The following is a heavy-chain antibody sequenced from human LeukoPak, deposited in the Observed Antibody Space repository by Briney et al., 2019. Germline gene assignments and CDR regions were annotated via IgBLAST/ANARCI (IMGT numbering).Heavy chain of an antibody. CDR1: GFTVSSNY. CDR3: ARESSGSYLERNFDY. Sequence: GGSLRLSCAASGFTVSSNYMSWVRQAPGKGLEWVSVIYSGGSTYYADSVKGRFTISRDNSKNTLYLQMNSLRAEDTAVYYCARESSGSYLERNFDYWGQGTLVTVSS. V-gene: IGHV3-66*01. J-gene: IGHJ4*02. D-gene: IGHD1-26*01. CDR2: IYSGGST.